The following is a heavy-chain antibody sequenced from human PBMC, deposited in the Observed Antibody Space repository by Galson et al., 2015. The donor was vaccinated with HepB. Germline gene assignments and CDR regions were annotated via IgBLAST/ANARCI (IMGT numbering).Heavy chain of an antibody. D-gene: IGHD3-10*01. Sequence: SLRLSCAASGFTVSSNYMSWVRQAPGKGLEWVSVIYSGGSTYYADSVKGRFTIYRDKSKNTLYLQMNSLRAEDTAVYYCAREWFGEFSWPGSWGQGTLVTVSS. V-gene: IGHV3-66*01. CDR1: GFTVSSNY. J-gene: IGHJ5*02. CDR2: IYSGGST. CDR3: AREWFGEFSWPGS.